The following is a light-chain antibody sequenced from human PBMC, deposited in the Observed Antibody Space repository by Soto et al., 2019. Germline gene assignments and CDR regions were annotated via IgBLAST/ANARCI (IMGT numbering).Light chain of an antibody. CDR1: SSDVGSYNL. J-gene: IGLJ2*01. CDR2: EGS. Sequence: QSVLTQPASVSGSPGQSITISCTGTSSDVGSYNLVSWYQQHPGTAPKLMIYEGSKRPSGVSNRFSGSKSGNTASLTISGLQAEDEADYYCCSYAGSVVFGGGTKLTVL. V-gene: IGLV2-23*01. CDR3: CSYAGSVV.